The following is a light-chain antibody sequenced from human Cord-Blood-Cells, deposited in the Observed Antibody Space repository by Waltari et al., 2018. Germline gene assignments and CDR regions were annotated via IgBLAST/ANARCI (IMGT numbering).Light chain of an antibody. Sequence: DIQLTQSPSFLSASVVDSVTITCRASQGISSYLAWYQQKPGKAPKLLIYAASTLQSGVPSRFSGSGSGTEFTLTISSLQPEDFATYYCQQLNSYPYTFGQGTKLEIK. V-gene: IGKV1-9*01. J-gene: IGKJ2*01. CDR3: QQLNSYPYT. CDR2: AAS. CDR1: QGISSY.